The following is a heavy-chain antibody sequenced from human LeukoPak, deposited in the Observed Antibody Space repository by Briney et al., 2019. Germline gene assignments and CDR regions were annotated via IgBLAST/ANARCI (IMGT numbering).Heavy chain of an antibody. Sequence: GGSLRLSCAASGFTFSRYAMHWVRQAPGKGLEWMAVISYDRNQNYYADSVKGRFTISRDSSKSTLYLQMNSLRVDDTAVYYCARDESLDYWGQGTLVTVSS. V-gene: IGHV3-30*01. J-gene: IGHJ4*02. CDR2: ISYDRNQN. CDR3: ARDESLDY. CDR1: GFTFSRYA.